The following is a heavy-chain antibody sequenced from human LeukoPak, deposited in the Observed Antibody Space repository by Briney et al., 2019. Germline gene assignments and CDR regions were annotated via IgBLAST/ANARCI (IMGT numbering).Heavy chain of an antibody. Sequence: ASVKVSCKASGYTFTNFGISWVRQAPGQGLEWMGWINPNSGGTNYAQKFQGRVTMTRDTSISTAYMELSRLRSDDTAVYYCARVPGYCSSTSCLNFDYWGQGTLGTVSS. CDR2: INPNSGGT. CDR1: GYTFTNFG. D-gene: IGHD2-2*01. V-gene: IGHV1-2*02. J-gene: IGHJ4*02. CDR3: ARVPGYCSSTSCLNFDY.